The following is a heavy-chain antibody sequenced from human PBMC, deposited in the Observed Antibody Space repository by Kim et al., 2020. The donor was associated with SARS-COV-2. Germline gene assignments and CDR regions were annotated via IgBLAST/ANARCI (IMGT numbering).Heavy chain of an antibody. CDR3: ARISSGWYEDFDY. D-gene: IGHD6-19*01. V-gene: IGHV1-2*02. Sequence: AQKCQGRVTMTRDTSISTAYMELSRLRSDDTAVYYCARISSGWYEDFDYWGQGTLVTVSS. J-gene: IGHJ4*02.